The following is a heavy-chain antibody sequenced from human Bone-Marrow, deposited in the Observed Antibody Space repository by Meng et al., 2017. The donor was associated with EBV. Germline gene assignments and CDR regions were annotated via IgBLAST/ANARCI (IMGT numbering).Heavy chain of an antibody. V-gene: IGHV3-30*03. CDR1: GFTWSSYG. CDR3: RDIVHGGADCDD. D-gene: IGHD2-21*02. CDR2: VSYDRSNI. Sequence: VEVEAGGGGVHQAGTLMILFCASGGFTWSSYGIWGVQAPARRVQWLVAIVSYDRSNIFDDASVKRCFIISRDKYKNILFLLMNSLRDEAATVFYVRDIVHGGADCDDWGQGALVTVSS. J-gene: IGHJ4*02.